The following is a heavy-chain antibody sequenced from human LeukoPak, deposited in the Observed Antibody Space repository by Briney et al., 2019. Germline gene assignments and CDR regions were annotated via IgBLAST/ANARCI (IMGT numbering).Heavy chain of an antibody. D-gene: IGHD2-21*01. J-gene: IGHJ6*03. Sequence: GGALRLSCASSGFTFSSYWMSCVRQAPGKGLEWVAHIKQDGSEKYYVDSVKGRFTISRDNAKNSLYLQMNSLRAEGTGVYYCARDPFPEGGETVDYMDVWGKGTTVTVSS. CDR1: GFTFSSYW. CDR2: IKQDGSEK. V-gene: IGHV3-7*01. CDR3: ARDPFPEGGETVDYMDV.